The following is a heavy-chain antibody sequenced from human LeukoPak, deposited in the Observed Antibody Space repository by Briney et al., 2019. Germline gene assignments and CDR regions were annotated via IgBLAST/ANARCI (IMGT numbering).Heavy chain of an antibody. CDR2: INHSGST. D-gene: IGHD1-1*01. J-gene: IGHJ4*02. V-gene: IGHV4-34*01. Sequence: SETLSLTCAVYGGSFSGYYWSWIRQPPGKGLEWIGEINHSGSTNYNPSLKSRVTISVDTSKNQFSLKLSSVTAADTAVYYCATRGPVWTQRQSPFDYWGQGTLVTVSS. CDR3: ATRGPVWTQRQSPFDY. CDR1: GGSFSGYY.